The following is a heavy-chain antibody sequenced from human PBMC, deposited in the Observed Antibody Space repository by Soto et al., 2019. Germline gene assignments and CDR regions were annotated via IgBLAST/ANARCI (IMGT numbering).Heavy chain of an antibody. J-gene: IGHJ6*02. D-gene: IGHD3-3*01. CDR1: GGTFSSYA. CDR2: IIPIFGTA. V-gene: IGHV1-69*13. Sequence: ASVKVSCKASGGTFSSYAISWVRQAPGQGLEWMGGIIPIFGTANYAQKFQGRVTITADESTSTAYMELSSLRSDDTAVYYCARGLCYDFWSGSRFLYPYYGMDVWGQGTTVTVSS. CDR3: ARGLCYDFWSGSRFLYPYYGMDV.